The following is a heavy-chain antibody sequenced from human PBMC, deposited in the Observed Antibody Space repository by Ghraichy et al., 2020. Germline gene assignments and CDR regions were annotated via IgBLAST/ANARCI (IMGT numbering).Heavy chain of an antibody. J-gene: IGHJ5*02. Sequence: SETLSLTCAVYGGSFSGYYWSWIRQPPGKGLEWIGEINHSGSTNYNPSLKSRVTISVDTSKNQFSLKLSSVTAADTAVYYCARPGRHYDFWSGYYSPDPWFDPWGQGTLVTVSS. CDR1: GGSFSGYY. CDR2: INHSGST. V-gene: IGHV4-34*01. CDR3: ARPGRHYDFWSGYYSPDPWFDP. D-gene: IGHD3-3*01.